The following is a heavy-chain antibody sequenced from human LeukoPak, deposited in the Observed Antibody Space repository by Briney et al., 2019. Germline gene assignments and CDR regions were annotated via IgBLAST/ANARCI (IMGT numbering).Heavy chain of an antibody. V-gene: IGHV5-51*01. Sequence: GEPLKISCKGSGYSVTSYWNGLVPQMPGKGLEWMGIIYPCDCDTRYSPSFQGQVTISADKSIGPAYLQWGSPKASDTGMYFFARPRTIAVAAAFDIWGQGTMVTVSS. J-gene: IGHJ3*02. D-gene: IGHD6-19*01. CDR2: IYPCDCDT. CDR3: ARPRTIAVAAAFDI. CDR1: GYSVTSYW.